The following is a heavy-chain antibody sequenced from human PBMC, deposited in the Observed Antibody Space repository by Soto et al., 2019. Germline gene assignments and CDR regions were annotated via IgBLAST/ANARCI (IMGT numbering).Heavy chain of an antibody. CDR2: IYPGDSDT. V-gene: IGHV5-51*01. Sequence: KVSCKASGYTFTSSVMHWVRHMPGKGLEWMGTIYPGDSDTRYSPSFQGQVTISADKSISTAYLQWSSLKASDTAMYYCARTSAAGKYYYGMDVWGQGTTVTVS. D-gene: IGHD6-13*01. CDR3: ARTSAAGKYYYGMDV. CDR1: GYTFTSSV. J-gene: IGHJ6*02.